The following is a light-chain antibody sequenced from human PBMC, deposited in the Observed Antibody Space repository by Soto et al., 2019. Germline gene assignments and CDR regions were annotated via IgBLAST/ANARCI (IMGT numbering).Light chain of an antibody. J-gene: IGLJ7*01. CDR3: ETWDINTHAV. Sequence: QPVLTQSSSASASLGSSVKLTCTLSSGHSTYIITWHQQQPGKAPRYLMKLEGSGNYNKGSGVSDRFSGSSSGADRYLTISNLQFEDEADYYCETWDINTHAVFGGGTQLTRPR. CDR2: LEGSGNY. V-gene: IGLV4-60*02. CDR1: SGHSTYI.